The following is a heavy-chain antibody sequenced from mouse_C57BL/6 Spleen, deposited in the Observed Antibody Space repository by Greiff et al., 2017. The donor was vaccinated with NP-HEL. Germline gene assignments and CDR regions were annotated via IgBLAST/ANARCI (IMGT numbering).Heavy chain of an antibody. CDR2: ISYDGSN. CDR1: GYSITSGYY. V-gene: IGHV3-6*01. D-gene: IGHD2-3*01. CDR3: ARLYDGYPFYAMDY. J-gene: IGHJ4*01. Sequence: EVKLVESGPGLVKPSQSLSLTCSVTGYSITSGYYWNWIRQFPGNKLEWMGYISYDGSNNYNPSLKNRISITRDTSKNQFFLKLNSVTTEDTATYYCARLYDGYPFYAMDYWGQGTSVTVSS.